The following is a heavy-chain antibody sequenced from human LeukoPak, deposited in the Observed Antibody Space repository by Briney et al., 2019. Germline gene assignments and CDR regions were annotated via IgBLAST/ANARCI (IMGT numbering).Heavy chain of an antibody. CDR3: ARGKRVLRYFDWLSAFDY. J-gene: IGHJ4*02. D-gene: IGHD3-9*01. V-gene: IGHV4-34*01. CDR1: GGSFSGYY. CDR2: INHSGST. Sequence: PSETLSLTYAVYGGSFSGYYWSWIRQPPGKGLEWIGEINHSGSTNYNPSLKSRVTISVDTSKNQFSLKLSSVTAADTAVYYCARGKRVLRYFDWLSAFDYWGQGTLVTVSS.